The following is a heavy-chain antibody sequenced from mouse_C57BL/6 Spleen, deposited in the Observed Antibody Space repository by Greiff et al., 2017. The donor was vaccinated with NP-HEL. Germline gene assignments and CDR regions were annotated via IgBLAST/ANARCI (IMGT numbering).Heavy chain of an antibody. CDR2: INPNNGGT. CDR1: GYTFTDYN. Sequence: EVQLQQSGPELVKPGASVKIPCKASGYTFTDYNMDWVKQSHGKSLEWIGDINPNNGGTIYNQKFKGKATLTVDKSSSTAYMELRSLTSEDTAVYYCAREPHYYGSRYWYFDVWGTGTTVTVSS. V-gene: IGHV1-18*01. CDR3: AREPHYYGSRYWYFDV. J-gene: IGHJ1*03. D-gene: IGHD1-1*01.